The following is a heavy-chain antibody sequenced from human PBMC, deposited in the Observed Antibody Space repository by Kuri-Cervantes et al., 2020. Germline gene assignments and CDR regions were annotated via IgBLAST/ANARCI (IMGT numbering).Heavy chain of an antibody. J-gene: IGHJ4*02. CDR2: ISSSSSYI. D-gene: IGHD6-19*01. V-gene: IGHV3-21*04. Sequence: GESLKISCAASGFTFRSHWMNWVRQAPGKGLEWVSSISSSSSYIYYADSVKGRFTISRDNAKNSLYLQMNSLRAEDTAVYYCAKEAWYSSGWYLNYWGQGTLVTVSS. CDR1: GFTFRSHW. CDR3: AKEAWYSSGWYLNY.